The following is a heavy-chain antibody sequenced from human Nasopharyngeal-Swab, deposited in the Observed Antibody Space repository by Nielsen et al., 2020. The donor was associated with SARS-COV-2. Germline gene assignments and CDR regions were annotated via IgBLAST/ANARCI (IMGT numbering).Heavy chain of an antibody. D-gene: IGHD3-16*01. CDR1: GGSISSYY. Sequence: SETLSLTCTVSGGSISSYYWSWIRQPPGKGLEWIGYIYYSGSTNYNPSLKNRVTISVDTSKNQFSLKLSSVTAADTAVYYCARNPFEFDAFDIWGQGTMVTVSS. J-gene: IGHJ3*02. CDR2: IYYSGST. V-gene: IGHV4-59*01. CDR3: ARNPFEFDAFDI.